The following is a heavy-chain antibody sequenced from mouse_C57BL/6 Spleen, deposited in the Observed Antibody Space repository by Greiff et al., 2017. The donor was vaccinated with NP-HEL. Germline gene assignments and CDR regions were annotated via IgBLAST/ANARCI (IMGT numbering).Heavy chain of an antibody. D-gene: IGHD1-1*01. J-gene: IGHJ1*03. CDR1: GYTFTDYE. Sequence: QVHVKQSGAELVRPGASVTLSCKASGYTFTDYEMHWVKQTPVHGLEWIGAIDPETGGTAYNQKFKGKAILTADKSSSTAYMELRSLTSEDSAVYYCTRKEYYGSSRYFDVWGTGTTVTVSS. V-gene: IGHV1-15*01. CDR2: IDPETGGT. CDR3: TRKEYYGSSRYFDV.